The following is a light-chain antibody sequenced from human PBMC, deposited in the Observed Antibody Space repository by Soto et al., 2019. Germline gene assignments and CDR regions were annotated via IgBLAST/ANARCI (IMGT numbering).Light chain of an antibody. CDR3: AAWDDSLNGVL. Sequence: QSVLIQPPSASGTPGQRVTISCSGSSSNIGSNTVNWYQQLPGTAPKLFIYSNNQRPSGVPDRFSGSKSDTSASLAISGLQSEDEADYYCAAWDDSLNGVLIGGGTK. CDR1: SSNIGSNT. J-gene: IGLJ2*01. V-gene: IGLV1-44*01. CDR2: SNN.